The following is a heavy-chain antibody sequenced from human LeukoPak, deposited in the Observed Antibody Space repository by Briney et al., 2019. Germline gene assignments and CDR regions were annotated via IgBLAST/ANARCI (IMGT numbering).Heavy chain of an antibody. CDR1: GFTFSSYA. D-gene: IGHD3-22*01. CDR2: ISGSGGST. Sequence: GGSLRLSCAASGFTFSSYAMSWVRQAPGKGLEWVSAISGSGGSTYYADSVKGRFTISRDNSKNTLYLQMNSLRAEDTAVYYCAKVTYYYDSSGCYSHFDYWGQGTLVTVSS. V-gene: IGHV3-23*01. CDR3: AKVTYYYDSSGCYSHFDY. J-gene: IGHJ4*02.